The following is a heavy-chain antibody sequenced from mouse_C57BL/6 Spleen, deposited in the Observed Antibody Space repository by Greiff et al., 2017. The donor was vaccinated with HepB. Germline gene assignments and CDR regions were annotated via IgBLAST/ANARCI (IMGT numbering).Heavy chain of an antibody. Sequence: EVMLVESGGGLVQPGGSLKLSCAASGFTFSDYYMYWVRQTPEKRLEWVAYISNGGGSTYYPDTVKGRFTISRDNAKNTLYLQMSRLKSEDTAMYYCARHTGGVDYDYDGYAMDYWGQGTSVTVSS. CDR1: GFTFSDYY. CDR2: ISNGGGST. J-gene: IGHJ4*01. CDR3: ARHTGGVDYDYDGYAMDY. V-gene: IGHV5-12*01. D-gene: IGHD2-4*01.